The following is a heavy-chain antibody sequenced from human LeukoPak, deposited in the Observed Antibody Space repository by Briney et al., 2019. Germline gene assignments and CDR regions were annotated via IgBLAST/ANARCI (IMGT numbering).Heavy chain of an antibody. CDR3: ARAGYCGDGGCRGGSAFDV. V-gene: IGHV1-18*04. Sequence: GASVRVSCKTSGYTFTNYDIYWVRQAPGQGLECMGWISGYTGDTKYAQILQGRFTATTDTSTSTAYMELRSLTYDDTAVYYCARAGYCGDGGCRGGSAFDVWGQGTMVTVSS. CDR1: GYTFTNYD. CDR2: ISGYTGDT. J-gene: IGHJ3*01. D-gene: IGHD2-15*01.